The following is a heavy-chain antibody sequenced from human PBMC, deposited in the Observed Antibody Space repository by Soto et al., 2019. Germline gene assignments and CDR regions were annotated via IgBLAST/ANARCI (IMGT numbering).Heavy chain of an antibody. CDR2: ISAYNGNT. V-gene: IGHV1-18*04. J-gene: IGHJ5*02. Sequence: ASVKVSCKASGYTFTSYGISWVRQAPGQGLEWMGWISAYNGNTNYAQKLQGRVTMTTDTSTSTAYMELRGLRSDDTAVYYCARSPLLLRVERGSNWFDPWGQGTLVTVSS. CDR1: GYTFTSYG. CDR3: ARSPLLLRVERGSNWFDP. D-gene: IGHD1-1*01.